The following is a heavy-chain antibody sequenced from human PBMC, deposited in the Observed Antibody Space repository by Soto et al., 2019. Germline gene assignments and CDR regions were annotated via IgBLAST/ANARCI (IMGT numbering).Heavy chain of an antibody. CDR3: AHRPRGYGYHFDY. D-gene: IGHD3-10*01. CDR1: GFSLRTRGVG. J-gene: IGHJ4*02. V-gene: IGHV2-5*06. Sequence: QITWKESGPTLVKPTQTLTLTCTISGFSLRTRGVGVGWIGQPPGKALECLALIYWDDDEGYGPSLKSRLTITTDTSKNQEVLTMTNMDPVDTAAYYSAHRPRGYGYHFDYWGQRTLVNVSS. CDR2: IYWDDDE.